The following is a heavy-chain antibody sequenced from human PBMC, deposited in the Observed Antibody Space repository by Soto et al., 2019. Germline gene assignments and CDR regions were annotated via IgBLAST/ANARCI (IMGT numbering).Heavy chain of an antibody. CDR1: GYTFTSYG. CDR2: ISAYNGNT. J-gene: IGHJ1*01. D-gene: IGHD6-6*01. V-gene: IGHV1-18*01. CDR3: ASQKEEYSSSSPGLYAEYFQH. Sequence: GASVKVSCKASGYTFTSYGISWVRQAPGQGLEWMGWISAYNGNTNYAQKLQGRVTMTTDTSTSTAYMELRSLRSDDTAVYYCASQKEEYSSSSPGLYAEYFQHWGQGTLVTVSS.